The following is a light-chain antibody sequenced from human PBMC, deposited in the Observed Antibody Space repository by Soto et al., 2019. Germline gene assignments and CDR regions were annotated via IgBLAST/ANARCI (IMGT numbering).Light chain of an antibody. CDR1: SSDIGNYNY. CDR3: RSYTFNSTGV. Sequence: QSALTQPASVSGSPGQSITISCTGSSSDIGNYNYVSWYQQHPGIAPKLIIFEVSNRPSGVSHRFSGSKSGNTASLTISGLQADEEAYYYCRSYTFNSTGVFGGGTKLTVL. CDR2: EVS. V-gene: IGLV2-14*01. J-gene: IGLJ3*02.